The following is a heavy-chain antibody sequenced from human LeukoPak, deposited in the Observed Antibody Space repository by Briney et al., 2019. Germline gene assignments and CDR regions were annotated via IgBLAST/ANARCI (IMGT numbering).Heavy chain of an antibody. CDR3: ARLHYDILTGPFDY. CDR2: IFSGGGT. D-gene: IGHD3-9*01. J-gene: IGHJ4*02. Sequence: PGGSLRLSCAASGLTVSTNYMSWVRRAPGKGLEWVSVIFSGGGTYYADSVKGRFIMSRDNSKNTLYLQMDSLRAEDTAVYYCARLHYDILTGPFDYWGQGTLVTVSS. V-gene: IGHV3-66*04. CDR1: GLTVSTNY.